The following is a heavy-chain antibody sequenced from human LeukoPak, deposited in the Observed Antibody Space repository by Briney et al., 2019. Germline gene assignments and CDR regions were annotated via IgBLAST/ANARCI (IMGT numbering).Heavy chain of an antibody. V-gene: IGHV4-34*01. Sequence: SETLSLTCAVYGGSFSGYYWSWIRQPPGKGLEWIGEINHSGSTNYNPSLKSRVTISVDTSKNQFSLKLSSVTAADTAVYYCARGKRVVVVPAAMFHFDYWGQGTLVTVSS. J-gene: IGHJ4*02. CDR3: ARGKRVVVVPAAMFHFDY. CDR2: INHSGST. D-gene: IGHD2-2*01. CDR1: GGSFSGYY.